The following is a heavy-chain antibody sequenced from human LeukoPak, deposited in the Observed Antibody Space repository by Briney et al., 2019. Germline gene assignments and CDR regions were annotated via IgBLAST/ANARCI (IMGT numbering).Heavy chain of an antibody. Sequence: EPSETLSLTCTVSGGSISVGDYYWSWIRQPPGKGLEWIGNIYYRGSTYYNPSLKSRVTISLDTSKNQFSLKLSSVTAADTAVYYCARDREYCSGGSCYHWYFDLWGRGTLVTVSS. CDR1: GGSISVGDYY. J-gene: IGHJ2*01. CDR2: IYYRGST. D-gene: IGHD2-15*01. V-gene: IGHV4-30-4*01. CDR3: ARDREYCSGGSCYHWYFDL.